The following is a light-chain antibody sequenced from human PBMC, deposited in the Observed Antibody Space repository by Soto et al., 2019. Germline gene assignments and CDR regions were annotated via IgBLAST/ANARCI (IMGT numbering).Light chain of an antibody. Sequence: QSVLTQPPSASGTPGQRVTISCSGSGSNIGSDTVNWYQQLPGTAPKLLIYSINQRPSGVPDRFSGSKSGTSASLAISGLQSDDEADYYCAAWDDSLNGVLFGGGTKLTVL. J-gene: IGLJ2*01. CDR2: SIN. CDR3: AAWDDSLNGVL. V-gene: IGLV1-44*01. CDR1: GSNIGSDT.